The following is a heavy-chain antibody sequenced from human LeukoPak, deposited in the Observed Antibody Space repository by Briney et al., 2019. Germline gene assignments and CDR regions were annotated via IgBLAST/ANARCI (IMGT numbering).Heavy chain of an antibody. J-gene: IGHJ4*02. D-gene: IGHD3-10*01. CDR2: ISYDGDFK. CDR1: GFRLRDHG. V-gene: IGHV3-30*19. Sequence: GGSLRISCVASGFRLRDHGMHWVRQAPGKGLEWVAAISYDGDFKDYADSVRGRFTISRDNSKNTVLLELNSLRREDTSVYYCARDRFGATVGTEEGLDYWGQGALVTVSS. CDR3: ARDRFGATVGTEEGLDY.